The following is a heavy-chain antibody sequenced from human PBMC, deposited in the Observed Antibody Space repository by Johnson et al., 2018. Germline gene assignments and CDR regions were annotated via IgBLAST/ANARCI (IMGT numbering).Heavy chain of an antibody. CDR2: IRGSGGSK. Sequence: EVQLVESGGGLVQAGGSLRLSCAVSGFTFSSNAMNWVRQAPGKGLEWVSGIRGSGGSKYYADSVKGRFTISRDNSKNTLYLQMNSLRAEDTAVYFCVKVPNTSPRGSYCYMGVWGKVATVTVSS. V-gene: IGHV3-23*04. J-gene: IGHJ6*03. CDR3: VKVPNTSPRGSYCYMGV. D-gene: IGHD2-2*01. CDR1: GFTFSSNA.